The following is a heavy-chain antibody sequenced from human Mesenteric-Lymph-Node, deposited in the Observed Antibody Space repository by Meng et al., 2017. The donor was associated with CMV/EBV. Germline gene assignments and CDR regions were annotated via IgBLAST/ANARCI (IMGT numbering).Heavy chain of an antibody. D-gene: IGHD2-15*01. CDR2: IYYRGGS. CDR3: TKSAATGRGWVGMDV. J-gene: IGHJ6*02. Sequence: SETLSLTCTVSGASVTNSYWSWVRQPPGKGLEWIGYIYYRGGSNYNPSLNSRGTISADSSTNQFSLKLNSVNAADTAIYYCTKSAATGRGWVGMDVWGQGTTVTVSS. V-gene: IGHV4-59*02. CDR1: GASVTNSY.